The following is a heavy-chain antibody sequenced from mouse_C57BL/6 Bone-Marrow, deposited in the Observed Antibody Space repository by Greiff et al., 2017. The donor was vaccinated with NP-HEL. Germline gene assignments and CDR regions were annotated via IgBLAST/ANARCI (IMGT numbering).Heavy chain of an antibody. V-gene: IGHV1-55*01. CDR1: GYTFTSYW. J-gene: IGHJ2*01. D-gene: IGHD1-1*01. CDR2: IYPGSGST. CDR3: ARGYYGSYYFDY. Sequence: QVQLKQPGAELVKPGASVKMSCKASGYTFTSYWITWVKQRPGQGLEWIGDIYPGSGSTNYNEKFKSKATLTVDTSSSTAYMQLSSLTSEDSAVYYCARGYYGSYYFDYWGQGTTLTVSS.